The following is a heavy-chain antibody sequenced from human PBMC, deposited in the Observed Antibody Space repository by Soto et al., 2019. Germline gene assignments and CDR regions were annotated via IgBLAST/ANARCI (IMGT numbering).Heavy chain of an antibody. Sequence: EVQLVESGGGLVQPGGSLRLSCVASGFTFSSHDMHWVRQVPGKGLEWVSGTGTTGDTYYPGSVKGRFIVSKEDAKNALFLQMNNMRAEDTAVYYCAMDQLSADGSWFFDLWGRGTLVTVSS. CDR2: TGTTGDT. D-gene: IGHD6-6*01. J-gene: IGHJ2*01. CDR1: GFTFSSHD. V-gene: IGHV3-13*01. CDR3: AMDQLSADGSWFFDL.